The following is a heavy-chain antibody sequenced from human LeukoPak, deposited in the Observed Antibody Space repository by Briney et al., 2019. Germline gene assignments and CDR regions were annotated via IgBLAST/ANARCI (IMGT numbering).Heavy chain of an antibody. CDR3: ARCCSSWYCLDY. D-gene: IGHD6-13*01. Sequence: GASVTVSFTSSGYTFTSYGISWVRQAPGQGLEWMGWISVNIGNTNYAQNFHGRVTVTTDASTTTAYMDLGSLRSDDTAVYYCARCCSSWYCLDYWGQGTLVTVSS. J-gene: IGHJ4*02. V-gene: IGHV1-18*01. CDR1: GYTFTSYG. CDR2: ISVNIGNT.